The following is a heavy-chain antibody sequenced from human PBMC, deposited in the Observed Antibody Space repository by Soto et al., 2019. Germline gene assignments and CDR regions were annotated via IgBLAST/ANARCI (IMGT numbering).Heavy chain of an antibody. V-gene: IGHV4-31*03. J-gene: IGHJ4*02. Sequence: QVQLQESGPGLVKPSQTLSLTCTVSGGSISSGGYYWSWIRQHPGKGLEWIGYIYYSGSTYYNPSLKSRVTISVDTSKNQFSLKLSSVTAEDTAVYYCARGHYIWGTPFDYWGQGTLVTVSS. D-gene: IGHD3-16*01. CDR3: ARGHYIWGTPFDY. CDR2: IYYSGST. CDR1: GGSISSGGYY.